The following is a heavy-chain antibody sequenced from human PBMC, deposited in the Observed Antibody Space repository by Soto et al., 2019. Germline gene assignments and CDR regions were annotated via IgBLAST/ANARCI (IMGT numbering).Heavy chain of an antibody. CDR3: AKSTAHYYYYSYMDV. J-gene: IGHJ6*03. V-gene: IGHV3-23*01. Sequence: GGSLRLSCAVSEFTFSSYAMSWVRQTPGKGLEWVSGLSGNGGSPYYADSVKGRFTIFRDNSKNTLYLQMNSLRAEDTALYYCAKSTAHYYYYSYMDVWGKGTTVTVSS. CDR2: LSGNGGSP. CDR1: EFTFSSYA. D-gene: IGHD4-17*01.